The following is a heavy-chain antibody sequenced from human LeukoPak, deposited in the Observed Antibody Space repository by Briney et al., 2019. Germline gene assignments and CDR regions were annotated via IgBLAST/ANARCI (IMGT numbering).Heavy chain of an antibody. D-gene: IGHD3-3*01. CDR2: IYYSETT. J-gene: IGHJ5*02. CDR1: GDSISSGDYY. Sequence: PSETLSLTCTVPGDSISSGDYYWSWIRQSPGKGLEWIGYIYYSETTNSNPSLRSRSTISIDTSKNQFSLKLSSVTAADTAVYYCAEGIKDFWRGYSSVEGWFDPWGQGTLVTVSS. V-gene: IGHV4-30-4*01. CDR3: AEGIKDFWRGYSSVEGWFDP.